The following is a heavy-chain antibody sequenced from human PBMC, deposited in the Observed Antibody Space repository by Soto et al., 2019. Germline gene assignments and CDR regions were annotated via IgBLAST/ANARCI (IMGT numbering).Heavy chain of an antibody. CDR3: AREGVSSSWYNYYGMDV. CDR1: GGSISSYY. CDR2: INHSGST. D-gene: IGHD6-13*01. V-gene: IGHV4-59*01. Sequence: SETLSLTCTVSGGSISSYYWSWIRQPPGKGLEWIGEINHSGSTNYNPSLKSRVTISVDTSKNQFSLKLSSVTAADTAVYYCAREGVSSSWYNYYGMDVWGQGTTVTVS. J-gene: IGHJ6*02.